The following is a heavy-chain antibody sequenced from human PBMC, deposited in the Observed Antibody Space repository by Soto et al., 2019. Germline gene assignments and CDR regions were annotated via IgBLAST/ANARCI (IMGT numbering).Heavy chain of an antibody. J-gene: IGHJ4*02. V-gene: IGHV1-69*06. Sequence: QVQLVQSGAEVKKPGSSVKVSCKASRDTFRYYAVSWVRQAPGEGLEWMGGFIPVFGSENYAQKFQGRLTITADKSTRTAFMELSSLGSEDTAVYYCARGYYYDSSGYYYNDYWGQGTLVTVSS. CDR1: RDTFRYYA. CDR2: FIPVFGSE. D-gene: IGHD3-22*01. CDR3: ARGYYYDSSGYYYNDY.